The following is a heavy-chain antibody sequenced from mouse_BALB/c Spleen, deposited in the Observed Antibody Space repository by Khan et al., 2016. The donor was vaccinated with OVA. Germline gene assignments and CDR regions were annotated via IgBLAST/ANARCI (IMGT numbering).Heavy chain of an antibody. CDR2: IDPSKSET. CDR1: GYTFTSFW. CDR3: TRGGYCSPFAY. J-gene: IGHJ3*01. Sequence: VQLQESGPELVRPGASVKMSCKASGYTFTSFWINWVKQRPGQGLEWIGMIDPSKSETRLNQKFKDKATLNVDKSSNTAYMQLSRLTSEDSAVYYCTRGGYCSPFAYWGQGTLVTVSA. D-gene: IGHD1-1*01. V-gene: IGHV1S127*01.